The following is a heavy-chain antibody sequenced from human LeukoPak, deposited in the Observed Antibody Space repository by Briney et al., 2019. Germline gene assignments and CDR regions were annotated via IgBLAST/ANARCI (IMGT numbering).Heavy chain of an antibody. CDR1: GFTLSSYA. Sequence: PGGSLRLSCAASGFTLSSYAMSWVRQGPGKGLEWVSSISGSGAMTYYADSVKGRFTISRDNAMDRLYLQMNSLRADDTAVYYCVKDRVDGSGSQFDSWGQGSLVIVSS. J-gene: IGHJ4*02. D-gene: IGHD3-10*01. V-gene: IGHV3-23*01. CDR2: ISGSGAMT. CDR3: VKDRVDGSGSQFDS.